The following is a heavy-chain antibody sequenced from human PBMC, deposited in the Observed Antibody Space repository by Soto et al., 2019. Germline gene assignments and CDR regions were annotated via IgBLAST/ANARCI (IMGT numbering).Heavy chain of an antibody. Sequence: QVQLQESGPGLVKPSETLSLTCTVSGGSVSSGSYYWSWIRQPPGKGLEWIGYINYRGSTNYNPSLRSRVTVXXDXPXNQFSLKLGSVTAADTAVYYCAREEVGATTDYGMDVWGPGTTVTVSS. D-gene: IGHD1-26*01. V-gene: IGHV4-61*01. J-gene: IGHJ6*02. CDR3: AREEVGATTDYGMDV. CDR2: INYRGST. CDR1: GGSVSSGSYY.